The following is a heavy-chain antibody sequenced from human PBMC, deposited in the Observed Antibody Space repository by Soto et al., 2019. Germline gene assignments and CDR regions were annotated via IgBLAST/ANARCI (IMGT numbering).Heavy chain of an antibody. Sequence: SETLSLTCTVSGVSISSSSYYCGWIRQPPGKGLEWIASIYSSVSTYYNPSLKSRVTISVDPSKNQFSLKLNSVTAADTAMYYCARDSSGWNYYFDYLGQGTLVTVSS. CDR3: ARDSSGWNYYFDY. CDR2: IYSSVST. CDR1: GVSISSSSYY. D-gene: IGHD6-19*01. J-gene: IGHJ4*02. V-gene: IGHV4-39*01.